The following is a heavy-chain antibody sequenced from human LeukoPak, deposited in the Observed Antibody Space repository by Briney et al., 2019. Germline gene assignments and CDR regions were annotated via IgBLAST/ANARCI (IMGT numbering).Heavy chain of an antibody. Sequence: PGGSLRLSCAASGFTFSSYAMSWVRQAPGKGLEWVSAISGSGGSTYYADSVKGRFTISRDNSKNTLYLQMNSLRAEETAVYYCAKGPLEWLLLGAFDIWGQGTMVTVSS. J-gene: IGHJ3*02. D-gene: IGHD3-3*01. CDR3: AKGPLEWLLLGAFDI. CDR1: GFTFSSYA. CDR2: ISGSGGST. V-gene: IGHV3-23*01.